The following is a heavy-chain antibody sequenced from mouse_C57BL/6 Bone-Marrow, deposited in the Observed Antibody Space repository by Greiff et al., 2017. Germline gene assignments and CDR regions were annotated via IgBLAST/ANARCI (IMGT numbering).Heavy chain of an antibody. CDR1: GYTFTSYW. V-gene: IGHV1-64*01. D-gene: IGHD1-1*01. J-gene: IGHJ3*01. Sequence: VQLQQPGAELVKPGASVKLSCKASGYTFTSYWMHWVKQRPGQGLEWIGMIHPNSGSTNYNEKFKSKATLTVDKSSSTAYMQLSSLTSEHSAVYYGARITTVVATPSGFAYWGQGTLVTVSA. CDR2: IHPNSGST. CDR3: ARITTVVATPSGFAY.